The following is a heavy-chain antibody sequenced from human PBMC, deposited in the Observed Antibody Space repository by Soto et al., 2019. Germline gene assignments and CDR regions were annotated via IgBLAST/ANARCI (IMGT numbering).Heavy chain of an antibody. Sequence: SETLSLSCTVSGGSIGGDSWSWIRQSPGKGLDFIGYIYHSGSTNYNPSLKSRVTISMDKSKNQFSLRLRSVTAADTAVYYCARAGIVQVSYAMDVWGQGTTVTVSS. CDR1: GGSIGGDS. V-gene: IGHV4-59*01. CDR3: ARAGIVQVSYAMDV. CDR2: IYHSGST. D-gene: IGHD2-8*01. J-gene: IGHJ6*02.